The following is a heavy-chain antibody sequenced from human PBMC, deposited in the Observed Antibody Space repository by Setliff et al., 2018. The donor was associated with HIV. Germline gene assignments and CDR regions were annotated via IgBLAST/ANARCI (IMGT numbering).Heavy chain of an antibody. J-gene: IGHJ4*02. CDR1: GITFSSYG. Sequence: GESLKISCVASGITFSSYGMHWVRQAPGKGLEWVAVISYDGSEKYYADSVKGRFTISRDNSKNTLYLQMNSLGADDTAMYYCAKDQGHTAMAYVDNWGQGTLVTVSS. V-gene: IGHV3-30*18. CDR3: AKDQGHTAMAYVDN. CDR2: ISYDGSEK. D-gene: IGHD5-18*01.